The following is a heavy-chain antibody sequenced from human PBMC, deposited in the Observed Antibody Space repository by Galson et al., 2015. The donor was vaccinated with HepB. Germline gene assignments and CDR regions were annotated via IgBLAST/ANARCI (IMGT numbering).Heavy chain of an antibody. V-gene: IGHV3-30*18. J-gene: IGHJ1*01. CDR3: AKAVNAYTGGAEYFQH. Sequence: SLRLSCAASGFTFSSYGMHWVRQAPGKGLEWVAVISYDGSNKYYADSVKGRFTISRDNSKNTLYLQMNSLRAEDTAVYYCAKAVNAYTGGAEYFQHWGQGTLVTVSS. CDR1: GFTFSSYG. CDR2: ISYDGSNK. D-gene: IGHD2-2*02.